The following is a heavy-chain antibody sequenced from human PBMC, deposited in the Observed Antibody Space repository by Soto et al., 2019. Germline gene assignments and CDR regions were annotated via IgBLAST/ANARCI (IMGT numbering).Heavy chain of an antibody. CDR3: AREGGLRFLEWFFPPHSGMDV. D-gene: IGHD3-3*01. Sequence: NPGGSLRLSCAASGFTFSDYYMSWIRQAPGKGLEWVSYISSSGSTIYYADSVKGRFTISRDNAKNSLYLQMNSLRAEDTAVYYCAREGGLRFLEWFFPPHSGMDVWGQGTTVTVSS. CDR2: ISSSGSTI. CDR1: GFTFSDYY. V-gene: IGHV3-11*01. J-gene: IGHJ6*02.